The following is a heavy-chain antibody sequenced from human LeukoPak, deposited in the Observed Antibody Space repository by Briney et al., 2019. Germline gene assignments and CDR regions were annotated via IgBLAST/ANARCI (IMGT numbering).Heavy chain of an antibody. CDR2: ISAYNGNT. Sequence: ASVKVSCKASGYTFTSYGISWVRQAPGQGLEWMGWISAYNGNTNYAQKLQGRVTMTTDTSTSTAHMELRSLRSDDTAVYYCARETTGRGYFDYWGQGTLVTVSS. CDR3: ARETTGRGYFDY. J-gene: IGHJ4*02. CDR1: GYTFTSYG. D-gene: IGHD1-1*01. V-gene: IGHV1-18*01.